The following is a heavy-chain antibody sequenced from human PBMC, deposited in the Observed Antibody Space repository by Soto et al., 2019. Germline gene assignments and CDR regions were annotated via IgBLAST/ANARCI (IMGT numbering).Heavy chain of an antibody. Sequence: SETLSLTCTVSGGSISSGDYYWSWIRQPPGKGLEWIGYIYYSGSTYYNPSLKSRVTISVDTSKNQFSLKLSSVTAADTAVYYCARAYSSSWSLNWFDPWGQGTLVTVSS. CDR3: ARAYSSSWSLNWFDP. V-gene: IGHV4-30-4*01. D-gene: IGHD6-13*01. CDR1: GGSISSGDYY. J-gene: IGHJ5*02. CDR2: IYYSGST.